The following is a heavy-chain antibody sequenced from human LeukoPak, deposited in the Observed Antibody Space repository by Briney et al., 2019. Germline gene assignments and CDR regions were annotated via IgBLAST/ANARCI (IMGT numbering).Heavy chain of an antibody. CDR1: GYTFTSYG. CDR3: ARGTIAVAEDYYYYMDV. CDR2: INPNSGGT. V-gene: IGHV1-2*02. D-gene: IGHD6-19*01. J-gene: IGHJ6*03. Sequence: ASVKVSCKASGYTFTSYGISWVRQAPGQGLEWMGWINPNSGGTNYAQKFQGRVTMTRDTSISTAYMELSRLRSDDTAVYYCARGTIAVAEDYYYYMDVWGKGTTVTISS.